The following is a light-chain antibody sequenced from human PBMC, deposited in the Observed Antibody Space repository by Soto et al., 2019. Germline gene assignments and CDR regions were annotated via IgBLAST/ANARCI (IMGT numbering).Light chain of an antibody. V-gene: IGLV2-14*01. CDR3: GSYTGSIYV. Sequence: QSALTQPASVSGSPGQSITISCTGTSSDVGGYKFVSWYQQHPGKAPKLMIYEVSNRPSGVSSRFSGSKSGNTASLTISGLQAEDEDDYYCGSYTGSIYVFGPGTKLTVL. J-gene: IGLJ1*01. CDR1: SSDVGGYKF. CDR2: EVS.